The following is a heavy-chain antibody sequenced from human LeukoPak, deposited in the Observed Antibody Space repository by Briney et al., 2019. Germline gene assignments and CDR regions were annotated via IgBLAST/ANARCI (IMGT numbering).Heavy chain of an antibody. J-gene: IGHJ3*01. CDR3: VREGLVRGAINSLIGFDV. CDR2: TYYRSTWYN. CDR1: GDSVSSNSAG. V-gene: IGHV6-1*01. Sequence: SQTLSLTCAIFGDSVSSNSAGWSWVRQSPSRGLEWLGRTYYRSTWYNDDAPSVKGRLTINPDTAKNQFSLQLKSVTAEDTALYYCVREGLVRGAINSLIGFDVWGQGIMVTVSS. D-gene: IGHD3-10*01.